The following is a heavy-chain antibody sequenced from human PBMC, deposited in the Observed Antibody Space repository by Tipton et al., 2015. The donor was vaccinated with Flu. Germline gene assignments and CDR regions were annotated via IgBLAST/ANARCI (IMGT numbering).Heavy chain of an antibody. CDR1: GGTFSSYA. CDR2: IIPIFGTA. V-gene: IGHV1-69*06. J-gene: IGHJ3*02. CDR3: ARMGHYYDSSGYWVASAFDI. Sequence: QLVQSGAEVKKPGSSVKVSCKASGGTFSSYAISWVRQAPGQGLEWMGGIIPIFGTANYAQKFQGRVTITADKSTSTAYMELSSLRSEDTAVYYCARMGHYYDSSGYWVASAFDIWGQGTMVTVSS. D-gene: IGHD3-22*01.